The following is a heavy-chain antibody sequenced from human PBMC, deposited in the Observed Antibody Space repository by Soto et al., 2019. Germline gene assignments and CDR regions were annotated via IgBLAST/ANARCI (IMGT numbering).Heavy chain of an antibody. CDR3: ARIGPETPYSFDI. J-gene: IGHJ3*02. CDR2: INSDGSST. Sequence: GGSLRLSGAASGFTFSSYWMHWVRQAPGKGLVWVSRINSDGSSTSYADSVKGRFTISRDNAKNTLYLQMNSLRAEDTAVYYCARIGPETPYSFDIWGQGTMVTVSS. D-gene: IGHD1-26*01. V-gene: IGHV3-74*01. CDR1: GFTFSSYW.